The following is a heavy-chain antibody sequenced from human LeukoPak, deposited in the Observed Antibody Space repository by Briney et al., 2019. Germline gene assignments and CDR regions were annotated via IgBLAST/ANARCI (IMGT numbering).Heavy chain of an antibody. Sequence: GGSLRLSCAASGFTFSNYWMSWVRQAPGKGLEWVANIKQDRSEKYYVDSVKGRFTISRDNAKNSLYLQMNSLRDEDTAVYYCARDPYSGSYGDYYYYYMDVWGKGTTVTISS. CDR2: IKQDRSEK. J-gene: IGHJ6*03. V-gene: IGHV3-7*01. D-gene: IGHD1-26*01. CDR3: ARDPYSGSYGDYYYYYMDV. CDR1: GFTFSNYW.